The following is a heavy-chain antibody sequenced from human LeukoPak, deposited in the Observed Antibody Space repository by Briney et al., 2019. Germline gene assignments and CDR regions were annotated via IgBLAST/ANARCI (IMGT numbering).Heavy chain of an antibody. CDR3: ARDYDSSGYCVDY. CDR2: ISSSSSYI. Sequence: PGGSLRLSCAASGFTFSTYTMNWVRQAPGKGLEWVSSISSSSSYIYYADSVKGRFTISRDNAKNSLYLQMNSLRAEDTAVYYCARDYDSSGYCVDYWGQGTLVTVSS. CDR1: GFTFSTYT. V-gene: IGHV3-21*01. J-gene: IGHJ4*02. D-gene: IGHD3-22*01.